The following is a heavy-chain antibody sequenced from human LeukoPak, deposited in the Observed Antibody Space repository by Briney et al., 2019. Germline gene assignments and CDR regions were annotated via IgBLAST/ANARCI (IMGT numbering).Heavy chain of an antibody. CDR1: GYTFTSYG. CDR3: ARTRRPQEWELLQYFQH. Sequence: ASVKVSCKASGYTFTSYGISWVRQAPGQGLEWMGWINPNSGGTNYAQKFQGRVTMTRDTSISTAYMELSRLRSDDTAVYYCARTRRPQEWELLQYFQHWGQGTLVTVSS. D-gene: IGHD1-26*01. V-gene: IGHV1-2*02. J-gene: IGHJ1*01. CDR2: INPNSGGT.